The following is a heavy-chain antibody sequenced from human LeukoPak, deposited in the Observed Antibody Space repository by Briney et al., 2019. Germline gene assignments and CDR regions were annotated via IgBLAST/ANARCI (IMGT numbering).Heavy chain of an antibody. Sequence: GGSLRLSCAASGFTFSSYALGWVRQAPGKGLECVSAISGSGSSTYYADSVKGRFTISRDNSKNTLYLQMNSLRAGDTAVYYCAKMSQQWLAIYFDFWGQGTLVTVSS. CDR3: AKMSQQWLAIYFDF. V-gene: IGHV3-23*01. D-gene: IGHD6-19*01. CDR1: GFTFSSYA. J-gene: IGHJ4*02. CDR2: ISGSGSST.